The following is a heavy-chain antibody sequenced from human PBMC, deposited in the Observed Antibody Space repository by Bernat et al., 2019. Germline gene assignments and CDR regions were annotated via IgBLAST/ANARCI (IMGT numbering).Heavy chain of an antibody. V-gene: IGHV3-33*08. CDR2: IWYAGSNK. D-gene: IGHD4-11*01. CDR3: VRQDLVTTLASFDY. J-gene: IGHJ4*02. CDR1: GFTFSSYA. Sequence: QVQLVESGGGVVQPGRSLRLSCAASGFTFSSYAMHWVHQAPGKGLEWVAVIWYAGSNKYYADSVKGRFTISRDNSKNTLYLQMNSLRAEDTAVYYCVRQDLVTTLASFDYWGQGTLVTVSS.